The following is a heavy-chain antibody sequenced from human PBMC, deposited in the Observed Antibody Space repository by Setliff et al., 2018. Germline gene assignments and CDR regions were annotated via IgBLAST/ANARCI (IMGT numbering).Heavy chain of an antibody. Sequence: ASVKVSCKASGYTFTSYDINWVRQATGQGLEWMGWMNPNSGNTGYAQKFQGRVTMTRNTSISTAYMELSSLRSEDTAVHYCARGQGTYYYDSSGYYYVRGWFDPWGQGTLVTVSS. D-gene: IGHD3-22*01. J-gene: IGHJ5*02. V-gene: IGHV1-8*02. CDR2: MNPNSGNT. CDR1: GYTFTSYD. CDR3: ARGQGTYYYDSSGYYYVRGWFDP.